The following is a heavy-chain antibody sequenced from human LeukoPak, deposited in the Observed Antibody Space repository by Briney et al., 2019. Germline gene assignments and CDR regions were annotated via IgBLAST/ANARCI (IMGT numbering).Heavy chain of an antibody. D-gene: IGHD5-24*01. Sequence: SVKVSCKASGGTFSSYAISWVRQAPGQGLEWMGGIIPIFGTANYAQKFQGRVTITADESTSTAYMELSSLRSEDTAVYYCAGGQMATPEDPHGVPLGCLDYWGRGTLVTVSS. CDR2: IIPIFGTA. J-gene: IGHJ4*02. CDR3: AGGQMATPEDPHGVPLGCLDY. CDR1: GGTFSSYA. V-gene: IGHV1-69*13.